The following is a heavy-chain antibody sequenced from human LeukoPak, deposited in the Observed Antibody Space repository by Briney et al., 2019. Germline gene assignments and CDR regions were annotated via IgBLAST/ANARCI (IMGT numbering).Heavy chain of an antibody. D-gene: IGHD3-16*02. CDR2: ITSSGGST. Sequence: GGSLRLSCAASGFIFYSYAMHWVRQAPGRGLEYVSAITSSGGSTYYADSVKGRFTISRDNSKNTLYLQMGSLRADDMAVYYCTRGPGYDYVWGSYRADYWGQGTLVTVSS. CDR3: TRGPGYDYVWGSYRADY. V-gene: IGHV3-64*02. CDR1: GFIFYSYA. J-gene: IGHJ4*02.